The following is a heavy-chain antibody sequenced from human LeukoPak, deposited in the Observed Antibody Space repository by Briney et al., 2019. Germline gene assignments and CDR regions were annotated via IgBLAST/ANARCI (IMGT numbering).Heavy chain of an antibody. CDR3: ARRGRYYDSSGYYYFDY. CDR2: IYPGDSDT. Sequence: GESLKISCKGSGYSFTSYWIGWVRQMPGKGLEWMGIIYPGDSDTRYSPSFQGRVTISADKSISTAYLQWSSLKASDTAMYYCARRGRYYDSSGYYYFDYWGQGTLVTVSS. D-gene: IGHD3-22*01. J-gene: IGHJ4*02. CDR1: GYSFTSYW. V-gene: IGHV5-51*01.